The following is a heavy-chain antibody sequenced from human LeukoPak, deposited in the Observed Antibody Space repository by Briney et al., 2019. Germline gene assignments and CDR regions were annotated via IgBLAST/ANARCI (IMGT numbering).Heavy chain of an antibody. CDR1: GFTVSSNY. CDR2: IYSGGST. J-gene: IGHJ4*02. V-gene: IGHV3-66*01. D-gene: IGHD4-17*01. Sequence: GGSLRLSCAASGFTVSSNYMSWVRQAPGKGLEWVSVIYSGGSTYYADSVKGRFTISRDISKNAVYLQMNSLRAEDTAVYYCARDSYGDANFDSWGQGTLVTVSS. CDR3: ARDSYGDANFDS.